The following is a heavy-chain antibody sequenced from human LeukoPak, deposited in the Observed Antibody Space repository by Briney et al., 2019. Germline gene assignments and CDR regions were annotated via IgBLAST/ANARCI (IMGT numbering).Heavy chain of an antibody. CDR2: IYYSGST. CDR1: GGSISSYY. CDR3: ARVRKYCSSTSCYPNWFDP. Sequence: SETLSLTCTVSGGSISSYYWSWIRRPPGKGLEWIGYIYYSGSTNYNPSLKSRVTISVDTSKNQFSLKLSSVTAADTAVYYCARVRKYCSSTSCYPNWFDPWGQGTLVTVSS. J-gene: IGHJ5*02. D-gene: IGHD2-2*01. V-gene: IGHV4-59*01.